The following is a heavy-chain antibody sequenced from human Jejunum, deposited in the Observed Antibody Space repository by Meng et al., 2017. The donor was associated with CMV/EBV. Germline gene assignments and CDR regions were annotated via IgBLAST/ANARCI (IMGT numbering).Heavy chain of an antibody. V-gene: IGHV4-59*01. CDR1: AGSISSYS. CDR3: ARTLLWFGASYYFDY. CDR2: IYYRRNT. D-gene: IGHD3-10*01. Sequence: SAGSISSYSWSWMRQPRGKGLEWIGYIYYRRNTNYNPSLKSRVTISVDTSKNQFSLTLSSVTAADTAVYYCARTLLWFGASYYFDYWGQGTLVTVSS. J-gene: IGHJ4*02.